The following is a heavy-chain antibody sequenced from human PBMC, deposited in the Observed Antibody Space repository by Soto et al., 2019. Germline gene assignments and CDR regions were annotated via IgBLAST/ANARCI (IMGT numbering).Heavy chain of an antibody. Sequence: GASVKVSCKASGYTFTGYYMHWVRQAPGQGLEWMGWINPNSGGTNYAQKFQGWVTMTRDTSISTAYMELSRLRSDDTAVYYCARTGIAAPNEPSPEYYYYYGMDVWGQGTTVTVSS. CDR1: GYTFTGYY. CDR2: INPNSGGT. D-gene: IGHD6-6*01. V-gene: IGHV1-2*04. CDR3: ARTGIAAPNEPSPEYYYYYGMDV. J-gene: IGHJ6*02.